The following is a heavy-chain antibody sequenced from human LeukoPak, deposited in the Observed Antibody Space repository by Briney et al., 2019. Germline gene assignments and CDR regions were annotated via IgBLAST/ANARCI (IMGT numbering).Heavy chain of an antibody. D-gene: IGHD2-2*01. V-gene: IGHV3-30*02. J-gene: IGHJ4*02. CDR2: IRYDGSNK. Sequence: PGGSLRLSCAASGFTFSSYDMHWVRQAPGKGLDWLAFIRYDGSNKYYADSVKGRFTISRDNSKNTLYLQMNSLRAEDTAMCYCAKGIVIVPAVVDYWGQGTLVTVSS. CDR1: GFTFSSYD. CDR3: AKGIVIVPAVVDY.